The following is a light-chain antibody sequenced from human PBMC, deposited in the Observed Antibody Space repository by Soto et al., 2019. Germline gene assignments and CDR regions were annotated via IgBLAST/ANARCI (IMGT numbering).Light chain of an antibody. J-gene: IGLJ1*01. CDR2: DVT. V-gene: IGLV2-14*01. Sequence: QSALTQPASVSGSPGQSITISCTGTSSDVDGYDYVSWYQQHPGKAPKLMIYDVTNRPSGVSNRFSGFKSGNTASLTISGLQAEDEADYYCISYASINTYVFGTGTKLTVL. CDR1: SSDVDGYDY. CDR3: ISYASINTYV.